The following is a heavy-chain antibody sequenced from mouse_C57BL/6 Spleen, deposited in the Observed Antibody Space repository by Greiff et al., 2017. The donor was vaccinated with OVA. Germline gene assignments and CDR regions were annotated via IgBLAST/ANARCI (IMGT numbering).Heavy chain of an antibody. CDR3: ARGDRGYYSNFDY. CDR2: INPNNGGT. D-gene: IGHD2-5*01. CDR1: GYTFTDYY. V-gene: IGHV1-26*01. J-gene: IGHJ2*01. Sequence: EVQLQQSGPELVKPGASVKISCKASGYTFTDYYMNWVKQSHGKSLEWIGDINPNNGGTSYNQKFKGKATLTVDKSSSTAYMELRSLTSEDSAVYYCARGDRGYYSNFDYWGQGTTLTVSS.